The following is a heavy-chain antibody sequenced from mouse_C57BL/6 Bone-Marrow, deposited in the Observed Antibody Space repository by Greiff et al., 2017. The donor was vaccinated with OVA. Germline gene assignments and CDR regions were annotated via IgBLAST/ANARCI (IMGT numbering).Heavy chain of an antibody. J-gene: IGHJ3*01. V-gene: IGHV1-81*01. Sequence: VQLQQSGAELVKPGASVKISCKASGYAFTSYGISWVKQRTGQGLEWIGEIYPRSGNTYYNEKFKGKATLTADKSSSTAYMELRSLTSEDSAVYFCARLRRRALFAYWGQGTLVTVSA. CDR2: IYPRSGNT. CDR1: GYAFTSYG. CDR3: ARLRRRALFAY. D-gene: IGHD1-2*01.